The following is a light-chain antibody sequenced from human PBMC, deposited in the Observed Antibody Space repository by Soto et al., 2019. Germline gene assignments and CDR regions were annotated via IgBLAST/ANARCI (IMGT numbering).Light chain of an antibody. CDR2: GVS. J-gene: IGKJ5*01. CDR3: QQYEKWPPSIT. Sequence: EIVLTQSPATLSLSPGERATVSCRASQSVSSHLAWYQQKPGQAPRLLIYGVSTRATGISARFSGGGCVTEFTLTISSLQSEDFALYYCQQYEKWPPSITFGQGTRLEI. CDR1: QSVSSH. V-gene: IGKV3-15*01.